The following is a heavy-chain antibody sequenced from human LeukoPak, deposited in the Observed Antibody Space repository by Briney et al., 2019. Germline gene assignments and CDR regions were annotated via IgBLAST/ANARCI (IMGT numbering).Heavy chain of an antibody. CDR1: GNTFTNYD. CDR2: MNPKSGKT. V-gene: IGHV1-8*01. CDR3: ARGRSRYGMDV. J-gene: IGHJ6*02. Sequence: GASVKVSCKASGNTFTNYDISWVRQASGQGLEWMGWMNPKSGKTGYAQKFQGKVTMTRNTSITTAYMELSSLRSEDTAVYYCARGRSRYGMDVWGHGTTVIVS.